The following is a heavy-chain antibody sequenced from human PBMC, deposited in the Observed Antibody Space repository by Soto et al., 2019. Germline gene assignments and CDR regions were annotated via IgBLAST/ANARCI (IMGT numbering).Heavy chain of an antibody. Sequence: SETLSLTCTVSGVSISSSSYYWGWIRQHPGKGLEWIVSIYYSGSSHYSGSTYYNPSLKSRVTISVDTSKTQFSLKVNSVTAADTAIYYCARGGVIPSAPFDVWGQGTLVTVSS. CDR1: GVSISSSSYY. CDR3: ARGGVIPSAPFDV. CDR2: IYYSGSSHYSGST. V-gene: IGHV4-39*01. D-gene: IGHD2-2*01. J-gene: IGHJ4*02.